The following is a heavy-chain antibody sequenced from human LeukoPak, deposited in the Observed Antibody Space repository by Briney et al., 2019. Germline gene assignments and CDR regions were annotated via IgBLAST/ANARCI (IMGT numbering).Heavy chain of an antibody. CDR1: GYTFTGYY. V-gene: IGHV1-2*02. CDR2: INPNSGGT. Sequence: ASVKVSCKASGYTFTGYYMHWVRQAPGQGLEWMGWINPNSGGTNYAQKFQGRVTMTRDTSISTAYMELSRLRSDDTAVYYCARDEITYYYGSGSSGYYMDVWGKGTTVTISS. CDR3: ARDEITYYYGSGSSGYYMDV. J-gene: IGHJ6*03. D-gene: IGHD3-10*01.